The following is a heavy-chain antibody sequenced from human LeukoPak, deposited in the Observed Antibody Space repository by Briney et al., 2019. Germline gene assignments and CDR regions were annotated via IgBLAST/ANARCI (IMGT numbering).Heavy chain of an antibody. V-gene: IGHV4-4*07. J-gene: IGHJ5*02. CDR3: ARRGPTDWFDP. CDR2: IYTSGST. Sequence: SSGTLSLACAVSGGSISSYYWSWIRQPAGKGLEWIGRIYTSGSTNYNPSLKSRVTMSVDTSKNQFSLKLSSVTAADTAVYYCARRGPTDWFDPWGQGTLVTVSS. D-gene: IGHD1-26*01. CDR1: GGSISSYY.